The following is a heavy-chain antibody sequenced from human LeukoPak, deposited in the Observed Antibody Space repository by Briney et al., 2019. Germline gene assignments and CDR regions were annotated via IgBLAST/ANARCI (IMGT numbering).Heavy chain of an antibody. CDR1: GGSISSGGYY. Sequence: PSETLSLTCTVSGGSISSGGYYWSWIRQPPGKGLEWIGEINHSGSTNYNPSLKSRVTISVDTSKNQFSLKLSSVTAADTAVYYCARAIGGPLRYFDYWGQGTLVTVSS. D-gene: IGHD4-23*01. CDR3: ARAIGGPLRYFDY. V-gene: IGHV4-39*07. CDR2: INHSGST. J-gene: IGHJ4*02.